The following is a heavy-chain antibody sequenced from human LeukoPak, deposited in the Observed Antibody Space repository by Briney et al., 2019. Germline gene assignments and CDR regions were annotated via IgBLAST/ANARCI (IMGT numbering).Heavy chain of an antibody. D-gene: IGHD3-10*01. CDR2: IKSNVDGGTT. J-gene: IGHJ4*02. V-gene: IGHV3-15*07. CDR1: GFTFSNAW. Sequence: GGSLRLSCAGSGFTFSNAWMNWVRQAPGKGLEWVGRIKSNVDGGTTDYAAPVKGTFTISRDDSRNTVYLQMNSLKTEDTAVYYCNTGGYYLDYWGQGTLVTVSS. CDR3: NTGGYYLDY.